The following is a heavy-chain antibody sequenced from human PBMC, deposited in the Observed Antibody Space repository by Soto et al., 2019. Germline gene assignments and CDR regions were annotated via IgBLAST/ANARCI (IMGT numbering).Heavy chain of an antibody. CDR2: ISAYNGNT. Sequence: QVQLVQSGAEVKKPGASVKVSCKASGYTFTSYGISWVRQAPGQGLEWMGWISAYNGNTNYAQKLQGRVTMTTDTSTSTADMELRSLRSDDTAVYYCARYKVLGGVIVPPFDYWGQGTLVTVSS. D-gene: IGHD3-16*02. CDR3: ARYKVLGGVIVPPFDY. V-gene: IGHV1-18*01. J-gene: IGHJ4*02. CDR1: GYTFTSYG.